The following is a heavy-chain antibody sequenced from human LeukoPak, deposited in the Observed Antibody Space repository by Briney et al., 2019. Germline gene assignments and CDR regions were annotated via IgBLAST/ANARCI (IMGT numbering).Heavy chain of an antibody. Sequence: ASVKVSCKASGYTFTGYYMHWVRQAPGQGLEWMGWINPNSGGTNYAQKFQGRVTTTRDTSISTAYMELSRLRSDDTAVYYCARAWIRYCSSTSCYILTYWGQGTLVTVSS. CDR1: GYTFTGYY. V-gene: IGHV1-2*02. J-gene: IGHJ4*02. D-gene: IGHD2-2*02. CDR3: ARAWIRYCSSTSCYILTY. CDR2: INPNSGGT.